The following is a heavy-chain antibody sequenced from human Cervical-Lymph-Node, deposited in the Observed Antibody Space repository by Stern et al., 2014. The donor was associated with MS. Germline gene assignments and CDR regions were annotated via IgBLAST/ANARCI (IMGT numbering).Heavy chain of an antibody. V-gene: IGHV3-30*04. D-gene: IGHD6-19*01. CDR3: ARDRLYSSGWTYFDY. Sequence: VQLVESGGGVVQPGRSLRLSCAASGFTFSDYSMHWVRQAPGKGLEWVANIFRDGTTKYYAYSVKGRFTISRDNSKNTLYVQMSSLRTEDTAVYYCARDRLYSSGWTYFDYWGQGTVVTVSS. J-gene: IGHJ4*02. CDR1: GFTFSDYS. CDR2: IFRDGTTK.